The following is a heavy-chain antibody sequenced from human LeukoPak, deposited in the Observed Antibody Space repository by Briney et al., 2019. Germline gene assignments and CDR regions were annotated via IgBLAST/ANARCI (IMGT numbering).Heavy chain of an antibody. CDR1: GFTFSSYG. V-gene: IGHV3-30*02. CDR3: AKALNYYDSRPIDY. Sequence: PGGSLRLSCAASGFTFSSYGMHWVRQAPGKGLEWVAFIRYDGSNKYYADSVKGRFTISRDNSKSTLYLQMNSLRAEDTAVYYCAKALNYYDSRPIDYWGQGTLVTVSS. D-gene: IGHD3-22*01. CDR2: IRYDGSNK. J-gene: IGHJ4*02.